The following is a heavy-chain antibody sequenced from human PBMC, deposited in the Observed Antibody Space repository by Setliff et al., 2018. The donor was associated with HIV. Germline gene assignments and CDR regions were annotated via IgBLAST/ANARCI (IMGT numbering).Heavy chain of an antibody. CDR1: GFIFTDYY. V-gene: IGHV1-18*04. CDR3: ARDIAAWGYFDY. CDR2: ISAYNGNT. D-gene: IGHD6-6*01. J-gene: IGHJ4*02. Sequence: ASVKVSCKASGFIFTDYYIHWVRQAPGQGLEWMGWISAYNGNTNYAQKLQGRVTMTTDTSTSTAYMELRSLRSDDTAVYYCARDIAAWGYFDYWGQGTLVTVSS.